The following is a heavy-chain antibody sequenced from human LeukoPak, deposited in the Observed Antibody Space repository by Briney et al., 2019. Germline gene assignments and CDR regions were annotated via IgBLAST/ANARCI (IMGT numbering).Heavy chain of an antibody. J-gene: IGHJ4*02. Sequence: GGSLRLSCAASGFTFSSYSMNWVRQAPGKGLEWVSSISSSSSYIYYADSVKGRFTISRDNAKNSLYLQMNSLRAEDTAVYYCARGGAVAGKGVFDYWGQGTLVTVSS. CDR3: ARGGAVAGKGVFDY. D-gene: IGHD6-19*01. CDR1: GFTFSSYS. CDR2: ISSSSSYI. V-gene: IGHV3-21*01.